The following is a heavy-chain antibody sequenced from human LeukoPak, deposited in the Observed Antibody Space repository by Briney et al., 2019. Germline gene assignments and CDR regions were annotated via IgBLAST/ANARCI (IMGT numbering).Heavy chain of an antibody. V-gene: IGHV3-13*01. D-gene: IGHD2-2*01. Sequence: GGSLRLSCVASGFTFTRFDMPWVRRPPGKSLQWVSSIGTSGDAYSLESVKGRFSISRDDAANSLHLQMSSLRADDTAVYYCAKGAAYSTTGRPYYFDYWGQGILVTVSS. CDR2: IGTSGDA. J-gene: IGHJ4*02. CDR1: GFTFTRFD. CDR3: AKGAAYSTTGRPYYFDY.